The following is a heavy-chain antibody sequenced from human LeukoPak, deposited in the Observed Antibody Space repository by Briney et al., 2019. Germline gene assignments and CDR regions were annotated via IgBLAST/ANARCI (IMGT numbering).Heavy chain of an antibody. V-gene: IGHV3-7*01. D-gene: IGHD2-2*01. CDR2: IKQDGSEK. CDR1: GFIFSNYW. Sequence: GGSLRLSCAASGFIFSNYWMSWVRQAPGKGLEWVANIKQDGSEKYYVDSVKGRFTISRDNAKNSLYLQMNSLRAEDTAVYYCARGCTTSSCYDYWGQGTLVTVSS. CDR3: ARGCTTSSCYDY. J-gene: IGHJ4*02.